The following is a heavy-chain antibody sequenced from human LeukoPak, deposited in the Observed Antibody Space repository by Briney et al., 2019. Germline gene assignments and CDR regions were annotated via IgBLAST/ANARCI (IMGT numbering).Heavy chain of an antibody. V-gene: IGHV4-59*02. Sequence: PSETLSLTCAVSGASVSGNHWSWIRQSPEKGLEWIGHIFHDGVTDYNPSLKSRVTILPDTSKNQFSLRLTSVTAADTAVYYCARGVISPSDDYWGQGTLVTVSS. CDR3: ARGVISPSDDY. CDR1: GASVSGNH. J-gene: IGHJ4*02. CDR2: IFHDGVT. D-gene: IGHD2/OR15-2a*01.